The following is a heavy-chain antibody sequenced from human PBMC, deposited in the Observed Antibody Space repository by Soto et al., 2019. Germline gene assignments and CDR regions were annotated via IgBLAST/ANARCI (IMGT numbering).Heavy chain of an antibody. D-gene: IGHD6-6*01. CDR2: IYPGDSDT. CDR3: ARLPDSSSEDYYFDY. Sequence: PGESLKISCKGSGYSFTSYWIGWVRQMPGKGLEWMGIIYPGDSDTRYSPSFQGQVTISADKSISTAYLQWSSLKASDTAMYYCARLPDSSSEDYYFDYWGQGTLVTVSS. J-gene: IGHJ4*02. CDR1: GYSFTSYW. V-gene: IGHV5-51*01.